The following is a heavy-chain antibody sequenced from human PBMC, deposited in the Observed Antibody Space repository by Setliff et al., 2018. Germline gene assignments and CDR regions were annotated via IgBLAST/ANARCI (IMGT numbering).Heavy chain of an antibody. D-gene: IGHD3-22*01. Sequence: ASVKVSCKASGYIFTSYGFSWVRQAPGQGLEWMGWISTYNGKTNYAQKLRGRVTMTTDTSTSTAHMELRSLRSDDTAVYYCARDLDYQYYYDSSGRDAFDIWGQGTMVTVSS. CDR1: GYIFTSYG. V-gene: IGHV1-18*01. CDR2: ISTYNGKT. J-gene: IGHJ3*02. CDR3: ARDLDYQYYYDSSGRDAFDI.